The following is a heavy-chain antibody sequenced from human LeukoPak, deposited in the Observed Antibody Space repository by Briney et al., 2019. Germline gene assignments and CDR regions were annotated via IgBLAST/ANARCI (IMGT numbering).Heavy chain of an antibody. CDR3: AIGGTIFGVDGAFDI. CDR1: GFSVNSYYY. CDR2: IFRDGYT. Sequence: TSESLSLTCSVSGFSVNSYYYWVWIRQPPGKGLEWIGAIFRDGYTYYTPSLESRVIIAIDTSEDQFSLKLSSVTAADTAVYYCAIGGTIFGVDGAFDIWGQGTMVTVSS. D-gene: IGHD3-3*01. V-gene: IGHV4-38-2*02. J-gene: IGHJ3*02.